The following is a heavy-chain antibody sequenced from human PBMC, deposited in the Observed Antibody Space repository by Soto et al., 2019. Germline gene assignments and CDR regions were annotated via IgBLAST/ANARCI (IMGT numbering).Heavy chain of an antibody. CDR1: GGSISSYY. CDR3: ARDRDSSSYFNWFDP. CDR2: IYYSGST. Sequence: PSETLSLICTVSGGSISSYYWSWIRQPPGKGLEWIGYIYYSGSTNYNPSLKSRVTISVDTSKNQFSLKLSSVTAADTAGYYCARDRDSSSYFNWFDPWGQGTLVTVSS. D-gene: IGHD6-13*01. V-gene: IGHV4-59*01. J-gene: IGHJ5*02.